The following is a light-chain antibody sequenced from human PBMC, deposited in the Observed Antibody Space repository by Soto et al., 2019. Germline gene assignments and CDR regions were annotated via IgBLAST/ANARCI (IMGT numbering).Light chain of an antibody. CDR1: QGIRND. J-gene: IGKJ3*01. CDR2: AAS. Sequence: AIQMTQSPSSLSASVGDRVTITCRARQGIRNDLDWFQQKPGQAPKLLIYAASNLQSGVPARFSGSGSGTDFTLTISSLQPEDFATYYCLQKYFYPFTFGPGTKVDIK. CDR3: LQKYFYPFT. V-gene: IGKV1-6*01.